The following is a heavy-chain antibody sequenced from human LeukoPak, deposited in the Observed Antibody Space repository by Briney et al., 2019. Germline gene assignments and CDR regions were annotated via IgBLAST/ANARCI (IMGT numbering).Heavy chain of an antibody. CDR2: ISYDGSNK. J-gene: IGHJ4*02. CDR1: GFTFSSYA. CDR3: ARRAGAYSHPYDY. V-gene: IGHV3-30*14. D-gene: IGHD4/OR15-4a*01. Sequence: GGSLRLPCAPSGFTFSSYAMHWVRQAPDKGLEWVAVISYDGSNKYYADSVKGRFTISRDNSKNTLYLQMNSQRAEDTAVYYCARRAGAYSHPYDYWGQGTLVTVSS.